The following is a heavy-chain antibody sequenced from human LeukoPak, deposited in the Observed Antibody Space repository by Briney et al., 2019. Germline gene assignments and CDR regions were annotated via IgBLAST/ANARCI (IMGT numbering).Heavy chain of an antibody. Sequence: PSETLSLTCTVSGYSISSGYYWGWIRQPPGKGLEWIGSIYHSGSTYYNPSLKSRVTISVDTSKNQFSLKLSSVTAADTAVYYCARGSYSSSLKYYFDYWGQGTLVTVSS. D-gene: IGHD6-6*01. CDR2: IYHSGST. CDR3: ARGSYSSSLKYYFDY. CDR1: GYSISSGYY. V-gene: IGHV4-38-2*02. J-gene: IGHJ4*02.